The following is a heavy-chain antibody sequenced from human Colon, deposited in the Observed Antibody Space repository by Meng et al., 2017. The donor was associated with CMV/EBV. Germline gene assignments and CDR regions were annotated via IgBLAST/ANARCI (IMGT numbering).Heavy chain of an antibody. V-gene: IGHV3-66*02. J-gene: IGHJ3*01. D-gene: IGHD1-26*01. CDR3: ARGGSNSLGDEGFDF. CDR2: IYSADNT. Sequence: GESLKISWAASGFTVISNYMSWVRQAPGKGLEWVSLIYSADNTFYADSVRGRFAISRDISKNTLYLQMNNLRPEDTAVYYCARGGSNSLGDEGFDFWGQGTMVTVSS. CDR1: GFTVISNY.